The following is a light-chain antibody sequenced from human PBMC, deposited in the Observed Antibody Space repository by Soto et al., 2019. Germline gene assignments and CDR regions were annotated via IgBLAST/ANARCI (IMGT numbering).Light chain of an antibody. CDR2: DAS. V-gene: IGKV3-20*01. CDR1: HSVSSRY. CDR3: QQYDSSPKT. Sequence: EIVLTQSPGTLSLSPVERATLSCTTSHSVSSRYFAWYQQKRGQAPRLLIYDASSRATGIPDRFSGSGSGTDFTLTISRLEPEDFAVYYCQQYDSSPKTFGQGTKVDIK. J-gene: IGKJ1*01.